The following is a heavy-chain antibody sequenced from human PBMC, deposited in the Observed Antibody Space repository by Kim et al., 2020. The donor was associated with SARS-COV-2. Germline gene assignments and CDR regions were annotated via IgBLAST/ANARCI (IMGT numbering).Heavy chain of an antibody. V-gene: IGHV3-74*01. Sequence: GGSLRLSCEASGFTFSSYWMNWVRQGPGKGLVWVSRIKSDGSDTHYADSVKGRFTTSRYNAKNTLHLQLNSLGVEDTAIYYCARGSFQQGFDPWGQGTLVTVYS. J-gene: IGHJ5*02. CDR2: IKSDGSDT. CDR3: ARGSFQQGFDP. D-gene: IGHD6-13*01. CDR1: GFTFSSYW.